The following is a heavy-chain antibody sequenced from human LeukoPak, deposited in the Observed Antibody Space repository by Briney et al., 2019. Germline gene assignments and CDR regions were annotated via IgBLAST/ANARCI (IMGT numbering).Heavy chain of an antibody. Sequence: ASVKVSCKASGYTFTGYYMHWVRQAPGQGLEWMGWINPNSGGTNYAQKFQGRVTMTRDTSISTAYMELSRLRSDDTAVYYCARQFRPMYYYYSSGYFPRFGYWGQGTLVTVSS. CDR2: INPNSGGT. J-gene: IGHJ4*02. CDR3: ARQFRPMYYYYSSGYFPRFGY. CDR1: GYTFTGYY. V-gene: IGHV1-2*02. D-gene: IGHD3-22*01.